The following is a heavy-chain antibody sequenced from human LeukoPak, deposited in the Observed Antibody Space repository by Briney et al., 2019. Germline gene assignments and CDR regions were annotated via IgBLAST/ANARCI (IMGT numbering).Heavy chain of an antibody. CDR1: GYIFTSYA. V-gene: IGHV1-3*01. Sequence: ASVKVSCKASGYIFTSYAMHWVRQAPGQRLEWMGWINAGNGNTKYSQKFQGRVTITRDTSASTAYMELSSLRSEDTAVYYCARDHGESYLIDSWGQGTLVTVSS. J-gene: IGHJ4*02. CDR2: INAGNGNT. CDR3: ARDHGESYLIDS. D-gene: IGHD1-26*01.